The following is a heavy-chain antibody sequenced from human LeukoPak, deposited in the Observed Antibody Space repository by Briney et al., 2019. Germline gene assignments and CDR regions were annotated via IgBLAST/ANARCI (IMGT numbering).Heavy chain of an antibody. D-gene: IGHD3-10*01. CDR2: ISAYNGNT. CDR3: ARDGTTMVRGVPHRSGGWFDP. J-gene: IGHJ5*02. Sequence: ASVKVSCKASGYTFTSYGISWVRQAPGQGLEWMGWISAYNGNTNYAQKLQGRVTMTTDTSTSTAYMELRSLRSDDTAVYYCARDGTTMVRGVPHRSGGWFDPWGQGTLVTVSS. V-gene: IGHV1-18*01. CDR1: GYTFTSYG.